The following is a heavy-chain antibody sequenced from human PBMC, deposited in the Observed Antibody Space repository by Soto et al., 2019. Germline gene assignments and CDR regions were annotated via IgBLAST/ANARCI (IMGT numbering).Heavy chain of an antibody. Sequence: EVQLLESGGGLVQPGGSLRLSCAASGFTFSSYAMSWVRQAPGKGLEWVSAISGSGGSTYYADSVKGRFTISRDNSKNTLYLQMNSLRAEDTAVYYCAKDLMITFGGVIVPYYFDYWGQGTLVTVSS. D-gene: IGHD3-16*02. V-gene: IGHV3-23*01. J-gene: IGHJ4*02. CDR1: GFTFSSYA. CDR2: ISGSGGST. CDR3: AKDLMITFGGVIVPYYFDY.